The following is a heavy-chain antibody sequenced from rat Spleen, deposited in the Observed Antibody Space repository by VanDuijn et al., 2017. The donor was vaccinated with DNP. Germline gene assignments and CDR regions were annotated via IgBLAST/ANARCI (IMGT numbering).Heavy chain of an antibody. V-gene: IGHV5-22*01. CDR2: ISYDGGST. Sequence: EVQLVESGGGLVQPGRSLKLSCAASGFTFSDYYMAWVRQAPTMGLEWVAYISYDGGSTNYGDSVKDRFTISRDNAKSTLYLQKNRLRSEDMATDYGTRGQYYVDYWGQGVMVTVSS. J-gene: IGHJ2*01. CDR1: GFTFSDYY. CDR3: TRGQYYVDY. D-gene: IGHD3-2*01.